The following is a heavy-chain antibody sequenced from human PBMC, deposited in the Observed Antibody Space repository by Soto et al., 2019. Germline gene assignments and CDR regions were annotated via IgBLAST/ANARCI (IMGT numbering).Heavy chain of an antibody. CDR3: ARGRAARWFDP. V-gene: IGHV4-34*01. CDR1: GGSFSGYY. CDR2: INHSGST. D-gene: IGHD2-15*01. J-gene: IGHJ5*02. Sequence: QVQLQQWGAGLLKPSETLSLTCAVYGGSFSGYYWSWIRQPPGKGLEWIGEINHSGSTNYNPSLKSXXTXSXATSQNQFSLKLSSVTAADTAVYSCARGRAARWFDPWGQGTLVTVSS.